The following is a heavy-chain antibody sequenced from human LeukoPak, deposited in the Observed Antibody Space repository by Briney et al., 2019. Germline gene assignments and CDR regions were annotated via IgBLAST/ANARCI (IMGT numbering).Heavy chain of an antibody. CDR2: INHSGST. CDR1: GGSFSGYY. D-gene: IGHD5-24*01. V-gene: IGHV4-34*01. J-gene: IGHJ4*02. Sequence: SETLCLTCAVYGGSFSGYYWSWIRQPPGKGLEWIGEINHSGSTNYNPSLKSRVTISVDTSKNQFSLKLSSVTAADTAVYYCARGPSGDGYNFDYWGQGTLVTVSS. CDR3: ARGPSGDGYNFDY.